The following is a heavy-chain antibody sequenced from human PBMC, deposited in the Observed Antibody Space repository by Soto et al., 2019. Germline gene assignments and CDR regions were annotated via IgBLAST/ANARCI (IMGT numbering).Heavy chain of an antibody. CDR3: ARGTFYGSGRRGGSFDY. CDR1: GFTFSSYA. J-gene: IGHJ4*02. Sequence: QVQLVESGGGVVQPGRSLRLSCAASGFTFSSYAMHWVRQAPGKGLEWVAVISYDGSNKYYADSVKGRFTISRDNSKNTLYPQMNSLRAEDTAVYYCARGTFYGSGRRGGSFDYWGQGTLVTVSS. V-gene: IGHV3-30-3*01. CDR2: ISYDGSNK. D-gene: IGHD3-10*01.